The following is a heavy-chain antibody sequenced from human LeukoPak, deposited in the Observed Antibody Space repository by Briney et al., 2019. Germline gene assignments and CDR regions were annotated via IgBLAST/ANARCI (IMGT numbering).Heavy chain of an antibody. CDR1: GFTFNNYA. Sequence: GGSLRLSCAASGFTFNNYAIHWVRQAPGRGLEWVAIISYDGSGKYYADSVKGRFTISRDNAKNSLFLQMNSLRAEDTAVYYCARVGSGNFLGAFDIWGQGTMVTVSS. J-gene: IGHJ3*02. V-gene: IGHV3-30-3*01. D-gene: IGHD1-26*01. CDR3: ARVGSGNFLGAFDI. CDR2: ISYDGSGK.